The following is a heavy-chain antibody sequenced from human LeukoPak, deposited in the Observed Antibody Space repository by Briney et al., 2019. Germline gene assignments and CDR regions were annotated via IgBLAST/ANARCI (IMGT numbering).Heavy chain of an antibody. CDR3: ASAYSGYDPEGFDY. CDR1: GYTFTGYY. CDR2: INANSGGT. Sequence: ASVKVSCKASGYTFTGYYMHWVRQAPGQGLEWMGWINANSGGTNYAQKFQGRVTMTRDTSISTAYMELSRLRSDDTAVYYCASAYSGYDPEGFDYWGQGTLVTVSS. J-gene: IGHJ4*02. V-gene: IGHV1-2*02. D-gene: IGHD5-12*01.